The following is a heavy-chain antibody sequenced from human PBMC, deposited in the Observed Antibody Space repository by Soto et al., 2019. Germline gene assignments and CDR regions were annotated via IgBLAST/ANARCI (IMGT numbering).Heavy chain of an antibody. CDR2: ISSDGRNE. D-gene: IGHD6-19*01. CDR3: ARGTGWFFF. V-gene: IGHV3-30*04. CDR1: GFTFVRSS. Sequence: GSLRLSCAASGFTFVRSSLHWARQAPGKGLEWVAGISSDGRNEFYADSVKGRFTISRDNSMSTLELQMNSLGSDDTAVYYCARGTGWFFFWGQGTLVTVSS. J-gene: IGHJ4*02.